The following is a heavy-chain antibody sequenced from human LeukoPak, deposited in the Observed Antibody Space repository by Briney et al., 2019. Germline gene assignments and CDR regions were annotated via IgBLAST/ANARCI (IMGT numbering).Heavy chain of an antibody. D-gene: IGHD6-13*01. Sequence: GGSLRLSCAASGFTFSSYGMHWVRQAPGKGLEWVAVISYDGSNKYYADSVKGRFTISRDNSKNTLYLQMNSLRAEDTAVYYGAKSAIAAAGGFDPWGQGTLVTVSS. CDR1: GFTFSSYG. J-gene: IGHJ5*02. V-gene: IGHV3-30*18. CDR2: ISYDGSNK. CDR3: AKSAIAAAGGFDP.